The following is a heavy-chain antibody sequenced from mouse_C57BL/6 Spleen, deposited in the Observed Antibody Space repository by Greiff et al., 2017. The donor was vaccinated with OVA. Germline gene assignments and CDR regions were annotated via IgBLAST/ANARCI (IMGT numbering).Heavy chain of an antibody. V-gene: IGHV2-4*01. D-gene: IGHD2-3*01. CDR2: IWSGGST. CDR1: GFSLTSYG. J-gene: IGHJ4*01. Sequence: QVQLQQSGPGLVQPSQSLSITCTVSGFSLTSYGVHWVRQPPGKGLEWLGVIWSGGSTDYNAAFISRLSISKDNSKSKVFFKMNSLHADDTAIYYCATIYDGWGQGTSVTVSS. CDR3: ATIYDG.